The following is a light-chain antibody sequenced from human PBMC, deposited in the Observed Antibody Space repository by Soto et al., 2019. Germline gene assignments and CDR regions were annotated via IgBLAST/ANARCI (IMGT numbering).Light chain of an antibody. J-gene: IGKJ5*01. V-gene: IGKV3-11*01. CDR1: QRIANY. CDR2: DTF. Sequence: EIVLTQSPATLSLSPGERATLSCRATQRIANYLAWYQQKPGQAPRLLIYDTFNRATGIPARFSGSGSGTDFALTISSLEPEDFVVYYCQQRNYWPITFGQGTRLEI. CDR3: QQRNYWPIT.